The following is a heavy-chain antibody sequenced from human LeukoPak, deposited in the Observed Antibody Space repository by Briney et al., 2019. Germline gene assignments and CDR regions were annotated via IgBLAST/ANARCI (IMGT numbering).Heavy chain of an antibody. Sequence: PSETLSLTCAVSGGSFTNYYWNWIRLPPGKGLQWIGEINHRGRTTYNPSLKSRVTISVDTSKNQFSLKLSSVTAADTAVYYCARRSNPGDFRWFDPWGQGTLVTVSS. CDR1: GGSFTNYY. V-gene: IGHV4-34*01. D-gene: IGHD4-17*01. CDR3: ARRSNPGDFRWFDP. CDR2: INHRGRT. J-gene: IGHJ5*02.